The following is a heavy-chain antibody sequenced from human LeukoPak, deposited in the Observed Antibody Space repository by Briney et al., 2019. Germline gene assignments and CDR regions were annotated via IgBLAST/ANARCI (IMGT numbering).Heavy chain of an antibody. D-gene: IGHD3-9*01. V-gene: IGHV4-39*07. J-gene: IGHJ4*02. CDR2: IYYSGNT. Sequence: SETLSLTCTVSGGSISSSSYYWGWIRQPPGKGLEWIGSIYYSGNTYYNPSLKSRVTLSVDTSKNQFSLKLNSVTAADTAVYYCARVTGYMIEDYFDYWGQGTLVTVSS. CDR1: GGSISSSSYY. CDR3: ARVTGYMIEDYFDY.